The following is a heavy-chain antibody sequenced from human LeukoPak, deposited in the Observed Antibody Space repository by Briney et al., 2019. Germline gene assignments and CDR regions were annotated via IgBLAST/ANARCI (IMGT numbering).Heavy chain of an antibody. Sequence: ASVKVSCKASGYTFTGYYMHWVRQAPGQGLEWMGWINPNSGGTNYAQKFQGRVTMTRDTSISTAYMELSRLRSDDTAVYYCARYSTVKSHGSYYYGMDVWGQGTTLTVSS. CDR1: GYTFTGYY. V-gene: IGHV1-2*02. CDR2: INPNSGGT. CDR3: ARYSTVKSHGSYYYGMDV. J-gene: IGHJ6*02. D-gene: IGHD4-11*01.